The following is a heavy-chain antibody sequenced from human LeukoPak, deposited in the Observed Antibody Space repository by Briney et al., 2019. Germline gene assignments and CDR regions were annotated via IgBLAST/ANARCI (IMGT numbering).Heavy chain of an antibody. D-gene: IGHD2-15*01. CDR3: ARDTLSSFDVVVVPDAFDI. CDR1: GYTFTSYD. Sequence: GASVKVSCKASGYTFTSYDINWVRQATGQGLEWMGWISAYNGNTNYAQNLQGRVTMTTDTSTSTAYMELRSLTSDDTAVYYCARDTLSSFDVVVVPDAFDIWGQGTRVTVSS. CDR2: ISAYNGNT. J-gene: IGHJ3*02. V-gene: IGHV1-18*01.